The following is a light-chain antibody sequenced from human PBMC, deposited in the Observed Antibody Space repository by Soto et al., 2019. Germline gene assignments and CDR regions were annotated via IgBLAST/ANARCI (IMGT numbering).Light chain of an antibody. J-gene: IGLJ1*01. CDR2: DVS. CDR3: NSYTSRSTYV. Sequence: QSVLTQPASVSGSPGQSITISCTGTSSDVGGYNYVYWYQQHPGQAPKLMIYDVSKRPSGVSHRFSGSKSGNTASLTISGLQAEDEADYYCNSYTSRSTYVFGTGTKLTVL. V-gene: IGLV2-14*01. CDR1: SSDVGGYNY.